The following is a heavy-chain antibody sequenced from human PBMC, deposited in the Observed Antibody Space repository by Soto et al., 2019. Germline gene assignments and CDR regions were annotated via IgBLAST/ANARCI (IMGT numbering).Heavy chain of an antibody. V-gene: IGHV3-21*01. D-gene: IGHD2-2*01. Sequence: EVQLVESGGGLVKPGGSLRLSCAASGFSFSSYSMNWVRQAPGKGLEWVSSISSSSSYIYYADPVKGRFTISRDNAKNSLYLQMNSLRAEDTAVYYCARDHCSSTSCYSPWGQGTLVTVSS. CDR2: ISSSSSYI. CDR3: ARDHCSSTSCYSP. J-gene: IGHJ4*02. CDR1: GFSFSSYS.